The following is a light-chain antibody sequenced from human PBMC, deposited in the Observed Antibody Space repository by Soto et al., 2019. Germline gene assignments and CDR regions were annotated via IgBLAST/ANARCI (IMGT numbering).Light chain of an antibody. CDR3: QQYNNWPPLT. V-gene: IGKV3-15*01. Sequence: EIVMTQSPATLSVSPGERATLSCRASQSVSSNLAWYQQKPGQAPRLLIFGAPNRATGVPARFSGGGSGTEFTLTISSLQSEDFAVYYCQQYNNWPPLTFGGGTKLGIK. J-gene: IGKJ4*01. CDR2: GAP. CDR1: QSVSSN.